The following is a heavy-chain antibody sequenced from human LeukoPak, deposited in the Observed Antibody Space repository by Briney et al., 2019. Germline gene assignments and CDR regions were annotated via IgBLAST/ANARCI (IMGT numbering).Heavy chain of an antibody. CDR3: AKGLISGSSLGGGY. CDR2: ISGSGGSA. CDR1: GFTFSSYA. D-gene: IGHD1-26*01. Sequence: GGPLRLSCAASGFTFSSYAMSWVRQAPGKGLEWVSAISGSGGSAYYADSVKGRFTISRDNSKNTLYLQMNSLRAEDTAVYYCAKGLISGSSLGGGYWGQGTLVTVSS. J-gene: IGHJ4*02. V-gene: IGHV3-23*01.